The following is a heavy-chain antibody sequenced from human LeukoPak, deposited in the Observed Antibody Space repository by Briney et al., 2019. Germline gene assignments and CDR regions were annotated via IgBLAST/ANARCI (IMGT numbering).Heavy chain of an antibody. V-gene: IGHV3-23*01. CDR1: GFTFSSYG. CDR2: IIPSGHTT. Sequence: GGSLRLSCAASGFTFSSYGMTWVRQTPGKGLEWVSGIIPSGHTTYYADSVRGRFTISRDNSRNTVYLQMNSLRAEDTAVYYCAKDDRWLQFCCWGQGTLVTVSS. J-gene: IGHJ4*02. D-gene: IGHD5-24*01. CDR3: AKDDRWLQFCC.